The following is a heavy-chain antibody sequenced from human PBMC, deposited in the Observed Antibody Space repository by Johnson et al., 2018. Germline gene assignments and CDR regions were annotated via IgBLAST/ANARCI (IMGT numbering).Heavy chain of an antibody. CDR2: ISYDGSNE. V-gene: IGHV3-30-3*01. CDR3: ASDKGGRYDFWSGYYLD. Sequence: QVQLVESGGGVVQPGRSLRLSCAASGFRFTSFAMHWVRQAPGKGLEWVAVISYDGSNEYYADSVKGRFTISRDNSKNTLYLQMSSLRAEDTAGYYCASDKGGRYDFWSGYYLDWGQGTLVTVSS. J-gene: IGHJ4*02. D-gene: IGHD3-3*01. CDR1: GFRFTSFA.